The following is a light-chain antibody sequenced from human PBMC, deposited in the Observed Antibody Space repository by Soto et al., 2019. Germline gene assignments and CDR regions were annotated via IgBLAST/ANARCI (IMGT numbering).Light chain of an antibody. CDR2: DAS. Sequence: EIVLTQSPATLSLSPGERATLSCRASQGLYNYLAWYQQKPGQTPRLLIYDASTRATGIPARFSGDWSGTDVTLTIDTLVPEDFAVYYCQQRISWPITFGQGTRLEIK. J-gene: IGKJ5*01. V-gene: IGKV3-11*01. CDR3: QQRISWPIT. CDR1: QGLYNY.